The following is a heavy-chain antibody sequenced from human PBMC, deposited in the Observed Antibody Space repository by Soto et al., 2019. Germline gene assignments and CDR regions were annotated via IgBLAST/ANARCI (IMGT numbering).Heavy chain of an antibody. CDR3: ARGRRFGETTYGMDV. CDR1: GGSFSGYY. Sequence: PSETLSLTCAVYGGSFSGYYWSWIRQPPGKGVEWIGEINHSGSTNYNPSLKSRVTISVDTSKNQFSLKLSSVTAADTAVYYCARGRRFGETTYGMDVWGQGTTVTAP. CDR2: INHSGST. V-gene: IGHV4-34*01. J-gene: IGHJ6*02. D-gene: IGHD3-10*01.